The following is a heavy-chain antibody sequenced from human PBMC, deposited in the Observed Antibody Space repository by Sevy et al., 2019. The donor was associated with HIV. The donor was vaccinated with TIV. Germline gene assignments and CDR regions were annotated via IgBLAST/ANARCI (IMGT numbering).Heavy chain of an antibody. CDR2: INTNTGNP. Sequence: ASVKVSCKASGYTFTSYAMNWVRQAPGQGLEWMGWINTNTGNPTYAQGFTGRFVFSLDTSVSTAYLQISSLKAEDTAGYYCARTPKGKRGSGSYYGKNNWFDPWGQGTLVTVSS. D-gene: IGHD3-10*01. CDR3: ARTPKGKRGSGSYYGKNNWFDP. V-gene: IGHV7-4-1*02. CDR1: GYTFTSYA. J-gene: IGHJ5*02.